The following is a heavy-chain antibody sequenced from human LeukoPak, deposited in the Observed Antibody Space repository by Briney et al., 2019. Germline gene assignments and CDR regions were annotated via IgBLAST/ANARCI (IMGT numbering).Heavy chain of an antibody. CDR1: GYSISSGYY. V-gene: IGHV4-61*01. Sequence: PSETLSLTCTVSGYSISSGYYWGWIRQPPGKGLEWIGYIYYSGSTNYNPSLKSRVTISVDTSKNQFSLKLSSVTAADTAVYYCARDDGWGFDAFDIWGQGTMVTVSS. J-gene: IGHJ3*02. CDR2: IYYSGST. D-gene: IGHD5-24*01. CDR3: ARDDGWGFDAFDI.